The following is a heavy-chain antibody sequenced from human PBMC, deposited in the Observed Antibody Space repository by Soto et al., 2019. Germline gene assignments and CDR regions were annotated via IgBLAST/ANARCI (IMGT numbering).Heavy chain of an antibody. CDR2: VCYRGTT. Sequence: SETLSLTCTVSGDSIDTSSYCWGWIRQPPGKGLEWIGSVCYRGTTYYNPSLKSRLTISVDTSKRQFSLKLSSVAAADTAVFYCARQGEHSSSYFFDSWGQGTLVTVSS. CDR3: ARQGEHSSSYFFDS. D-gene: IGHD6-6*01. V-gene: IGHV4-39*01. CDR1: GDSIDTSSYC. J-gene: IGHJ4*02.